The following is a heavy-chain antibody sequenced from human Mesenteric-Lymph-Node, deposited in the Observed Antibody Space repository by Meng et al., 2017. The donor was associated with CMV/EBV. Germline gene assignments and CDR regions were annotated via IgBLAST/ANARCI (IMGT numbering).Heavy chain of an antibody. CDR2: IYYSGST. D-gene: IGHD6-19*01. CDR1: GGSISSRNYY. V-gene: IGHV4-39*01. Sequence: SETLSLTCTVSGGSISSRNYYWGWIRQPPGKGLEWIGSIYYSGSTYYNPSLKSRVTISVDTSKNQFSLKLSSVTAADTAVYYCASPIAVTGTRVWFDPWGQGTLVTVSS. J-gene: IGHJ5*02. CDR3: ASPIAVTGTRVWFDP.